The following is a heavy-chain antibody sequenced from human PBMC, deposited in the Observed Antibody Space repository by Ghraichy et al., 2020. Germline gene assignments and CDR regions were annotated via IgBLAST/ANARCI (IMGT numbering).Heavy chain of an antibody. CDR2: IYYSGST. CDR1: GGSISSSSYY. CDR3: ASPLGGGAIPRY. Sequence: SETLSLTCTVSGGSISSSSYYWGWIRQPPGKGLEWIGSIYYSGSTYYNPSLKSRVTISVDTSKNQFSLKLSSVTAADTAVYYCASPLGGGAIPRYWGQGTLVTVSS. D-gene: IGHD4-23*01. J-gene: IGHJ4*02. V-gene: IGHV4-39*01.